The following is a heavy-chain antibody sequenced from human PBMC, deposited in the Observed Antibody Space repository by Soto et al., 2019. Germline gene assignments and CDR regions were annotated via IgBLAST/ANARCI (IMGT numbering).Heavy chain of an antibody. J-gene: IGHJ4*02. V-gene: IGHV4-59*01. CDR3: ERVTTLTTFLAY. D-gene: IGHD4-17*01. Sequence: PSETLSLTCTVSDGSISSYYWSWIRQPPGKGLEWIGYIYYSGSTNYNPSLKSRVTISVDTSKNQFSLKLSSVTAADTAVYYCERVTTLTTFLAYRAQRTLVPVSS. CDR1: DGSISSYY. CDR2: IYYSGST.